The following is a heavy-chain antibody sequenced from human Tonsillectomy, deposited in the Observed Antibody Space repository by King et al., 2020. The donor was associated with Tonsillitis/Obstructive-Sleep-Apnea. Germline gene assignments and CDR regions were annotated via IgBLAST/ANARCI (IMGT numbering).Heavy chain of an antibody. D-gene: IGHD3-9*01. CDR1: GGSFSGYY. Sequence: HVQLQQWGAGLLKPSETLSLTCAVYGGSFSGYYWSWIRQPPGKGLAWIGEINHSGSTNYNPSLKSRVTMSVDTSTNQFSLKLSSVTAADTAVYYCARGTDILTGYVIDYWGQGTLVTVSS. CDR2: INHSGST. J-gene: IGHJ4*02. CDR3: ARGTDILTGYVIDY. V-gene: IGHV4-34*01.